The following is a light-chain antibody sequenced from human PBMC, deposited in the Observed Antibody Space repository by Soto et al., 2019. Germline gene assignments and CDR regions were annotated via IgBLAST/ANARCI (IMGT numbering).Light chain of an antibody. CDR2: EVS. Sequence: QSALTQPPSASGSPGQSVTISCAGTSSDVGGYNYVSWYQQYPGKVPKLMIYEVSERPSGVPDRFSGSKSGNTAFLTVSGLQAEDKADYYCLSYADTAYVFGTGTKVTVL. CDR3: LSYADTAYV. V-gene: IGLV2-8*01. CDR1: SSDVGGYNY. J-gene: IGLJ1*01.